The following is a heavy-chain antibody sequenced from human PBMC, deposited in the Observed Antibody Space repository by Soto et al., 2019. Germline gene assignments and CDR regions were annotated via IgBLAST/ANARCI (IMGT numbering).Heavy chain of an antibody. Sequence: PGGSLRLSCAASGFSFSTHYMNWVRQTPGKGLEWVAVIWYDGSNKYYADSVKGRFTISRDNSKNTLYLQMNSLKTEDTAVYYCTRRSGVSGSYYLFYYFDEWGQGTLVTVSS. D-gene: IGHD1-26*01. CDR1: GFSFSTHY. CDR3: TRRSGVSGSYYLFYYFDE. V-gene: IGHV3-33*08. CDR2: IWYDGSNK. J-gene: IGHJ4*02.